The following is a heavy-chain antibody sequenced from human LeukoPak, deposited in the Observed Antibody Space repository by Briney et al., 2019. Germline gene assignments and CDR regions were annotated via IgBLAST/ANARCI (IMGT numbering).Heavy chain of an antibody. CDR2: ISGYNGHT. V-gene: IGHV1-18*01. J-gene: IGHJ5*02. CDR1: GDRFNSFG. Sequence: ASVKVSCKASGDRFNSFGISWVRQAPGQGLEWMGWISGYNGHTKYSQNLVGRVTLTTDTSSSTAYMELRSLRSDDTAVYYCARKIAPGGTGLGCLDAWGQGTLVLVSS. D-gene: IGHD1-26*01. CDR3: ARKIAPGGTGLGCLDA.